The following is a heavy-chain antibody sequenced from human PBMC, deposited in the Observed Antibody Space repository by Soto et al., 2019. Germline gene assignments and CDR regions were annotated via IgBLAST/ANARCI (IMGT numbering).Heavy chain of an antibody. D-gene: IGHD6-19*01. Sequence: EVQLVESGGGLVQPGGSLRLSCAASGFTFSSYWMSWVRQAPGKGLEWVANIKQDGSEKYYVDSVKGRFTISRDNAKNSLYLQMNSLRAEDTAVYYCARAGVIAVAGTVMDYWGQGTLVTVSS. CDR3: ARAGVIAVAGTVMDY. V-gene: IGHV3-7*03. J-gene: IGHJ4*02. CDR1: GFTFSSYW. CDR2: IKQDGSEK.